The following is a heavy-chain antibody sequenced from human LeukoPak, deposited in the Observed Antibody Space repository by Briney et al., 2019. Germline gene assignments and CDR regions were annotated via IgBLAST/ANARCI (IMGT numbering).Heavy chain of an antibody. CDR2: ISGGGGST. J-gene: IGHJ4*02. CDR3: AKNKKSTTGTAMYYFDY. Sequence: PGGSLRLSCAASGFTFSSYAMSWVRQAPGKGLEWVSAISGGGGSTYYADSVKGRFTISRDNSKKTLYLQMNSLRAEDTAVYYCAKNKKSTTGTAMYYFDYWGQGTLVTVSS. CDR1: GFTFSSYA. V-gene: IGHV3-23*01. D-gene: IGHD1-1*01.